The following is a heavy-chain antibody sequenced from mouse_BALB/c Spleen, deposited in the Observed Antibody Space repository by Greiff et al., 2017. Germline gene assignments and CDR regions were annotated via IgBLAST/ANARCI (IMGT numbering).Heavy chain of an antibody. CDR3: ARPTGDY. V-gene: IGHV1-4*02. J-gene: IGHJ2*01. Sequence: QVQLKESAAELARPGASVKMSCKASGYTFTSYTMHWVKQRPGQGLEWIGYINPSSGYTEYNQKFKDKTTLTADKSSSTAYMQLSGLTSEDSAVYYCARPTGDYWGQGTTLTVSS. CDR2: INPSSGYT. CDR1: GYTFTSYT.